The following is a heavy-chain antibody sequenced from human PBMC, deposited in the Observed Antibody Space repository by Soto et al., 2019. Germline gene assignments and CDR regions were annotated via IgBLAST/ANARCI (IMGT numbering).Heavy chain of an antibody. CDR1: GYTLTELS. Sequence: GASVKVSCKVSGYTLTELSMHWVRQAPGQGLERMGGFDPEDGETIYAQKFQGRVTMTEDTSTDTAYMELSSLRSEDTAVYYCATYDIVVVPAAKMFHYYMDVWGKGTTVTVSS. CDR3: ATYDIVVVPAAKMFHYYMDV. CDR2: FDPEDGET. V-gene: IGHV1-24*01. J-gene: IGHJ6*03. D-gene: IGHD2-2*01.